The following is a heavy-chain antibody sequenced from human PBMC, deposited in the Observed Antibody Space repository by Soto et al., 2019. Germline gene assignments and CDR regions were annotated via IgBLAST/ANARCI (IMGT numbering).Heavy chain of an antibody. J-gene: IGHJ3*01. V-gene: IGHV4-39*01. CDR3: ARRQSGGPSAFDL. CDR1: SDSLISYSSF. CDR2: IYYNGST. D-gene: IGHD2-15*01. Sequence: SETLSLTCSVSSDSLISYSSFWGWIRQPPGKGLEWIGSIYYNGSTFYNPSLKSRVTISVDTSRKQFSLKLKSVTAADTAVYFCARRQSGGPSAFDLWGQGTMVTVSS.